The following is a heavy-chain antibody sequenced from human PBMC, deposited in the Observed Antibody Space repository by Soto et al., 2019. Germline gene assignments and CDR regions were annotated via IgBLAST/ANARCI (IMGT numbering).Heavy chain of an antibody. CDR3: ARRTVKQWLVLDRVK. V-gene: IGHV4-39*01. CDR2: IYYSGST. J-gene: IGHJ4*02. CDR1: GGSISSSSYY. D-gene: IGHD6-19*01. Sequence: SETLSLTCTVSGGSISSSSYYWGWIRQPPGKGLEWIGSIYYSGSTYYNPSLKSRVTISVDTSKNQFSLKLSSVTAADTAVYYCARRTVKQWLVLDRVKWGQGTLVTVSS.